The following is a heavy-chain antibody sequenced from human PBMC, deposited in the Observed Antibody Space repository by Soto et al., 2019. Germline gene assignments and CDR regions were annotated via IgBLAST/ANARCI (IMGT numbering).Heavy chain of an antibody. CDR2: IIPIFGTA. Sequence: GASVKVSCKASGGTFSCYAISWVRQAPGQGLEWMGGIIPIFGTANYAQKFQGRVTITADESTSTAYMELSSLRSEDTAVYYCASQQLGPSYYYGMDVWGQGTTVTVS. J-gene: IGHJ6*02. D-gene: IGHD6-6*01. CDR1: GGTFSCYA. V-gene: IGHV1-69*13. CDR3: ASQQLGPSYYYGMDV.